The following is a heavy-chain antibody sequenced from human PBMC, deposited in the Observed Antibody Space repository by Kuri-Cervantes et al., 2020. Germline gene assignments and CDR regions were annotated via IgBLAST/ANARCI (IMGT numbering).Heavy chain of an antibody. CDR1: GFTFSSYA. CDR2: ISYDGSNK. J-gene: IGHJ4*02. V-gene: IGHV3-30-3*01. CDR3: AKDRRSSGWYGVQYY. D-gene: IGHD6-19*01. Sequence: GESLKISCAASGFTFSSYAMHWVHQAPGKGLEWVAVISYDGSNKYYADSVKGRFTISRDNSKNTLYLQMNSLRAEDTAVYYCAKDRRSSGWYGVQYYWGQGTLVTVSS.